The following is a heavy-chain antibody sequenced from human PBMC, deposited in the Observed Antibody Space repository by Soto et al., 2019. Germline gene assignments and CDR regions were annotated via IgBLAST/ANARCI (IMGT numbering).Heavy chain of an antibody. Sequence: QVQLQESGPGLVKPSETLSLTCTVSGGSVSNYYWSWIRQPPGKGLEWIGYIYYSGDTNYNPSLKSRVTMSVYTSKTQVSLNLSSVTAADTAVYYCARQPPATAAFDVWGKGTMVTVSS. CDR1: GGSVSNYY. CDR2: IYYSGDT. J-gene: IGHJ3*01. V-gene: IGHV4-59*08. D-gene: IGHD5-12*01. CDR3: ARQPPATAAFDV.